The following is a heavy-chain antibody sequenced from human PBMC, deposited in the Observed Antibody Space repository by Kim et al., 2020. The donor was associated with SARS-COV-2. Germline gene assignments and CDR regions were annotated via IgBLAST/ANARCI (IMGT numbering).Heavy chain of an antibody. CDR1: GDSVSSDSAG. D-gene: IGHD3-16*01. CDR2: TYYRSQWYN. CDR3: ARGGIPVDRAYFYALDV. Sequence: SQTLSLTCAISGDSVSSDSAGWNWIRQSPSRSLEWLGRTYYRSQWYNDYAVSVKSRITIHPDTSKNQFSLQLNSVTPEDTAVYYCARGGIPVDRAYFYALDVWSQGTTVTVSS. V-gene: IGHV6-1*01. J-gene: IGHJ6*02.